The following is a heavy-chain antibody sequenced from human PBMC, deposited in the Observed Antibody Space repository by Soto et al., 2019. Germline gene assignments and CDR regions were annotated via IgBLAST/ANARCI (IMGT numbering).Heavy chain of an antibody. CDR3: VRGPYCGDKCYFAS. Sequence: SETLSLTCTVYGGSVNDYYWSWVRQPAGKGPEWIGRIQPSGNTNYSPSLMSRASISVDTSHNKVSLKLESVTAADTAVYYCVRGPYCGDKCYFASWGQGALVTVSS. CDR1: GGSVNDYY. V-gene: IGHV4-4*07. CDR2: IQPSGNT. J-gene: IGHJ5*02. D-gene: IGHD2-21*01.